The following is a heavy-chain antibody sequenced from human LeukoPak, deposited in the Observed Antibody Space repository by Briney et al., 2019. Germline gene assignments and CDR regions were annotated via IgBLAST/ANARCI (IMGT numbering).Heavy chain of an antibody. J-gene: IGHJ3*02. D-gene: IGHD3-3*01. Sequence: SETLSLTCTVSGGSISSYYWSWIRQPPGKGLEWIGYIYYSGSTNYNPSLKSRVTISVDTSKNQFSLKLSSVTAADTAVYYCARQGLTYYDFWSGHQAFDIWGQGTMVTVSS. CDR1: GGSISSYY. V-gene: IGHV4-59*08. CDR2: IYYSGST. CDR3: ARQGLTYYDFWSGHQAFDI.